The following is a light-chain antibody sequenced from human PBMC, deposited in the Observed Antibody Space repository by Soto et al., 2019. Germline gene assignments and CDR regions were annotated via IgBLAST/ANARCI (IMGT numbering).Light chain of an antibody. J-gene: IGKJ1*01. CDR2: DAS. CDR3: QQYNSYWT. V-gene: IGKV1-5*01. CDR1: QSISTW. Sequence: DIQMTQSPSTLSASVGDRVTITCRASQSISTWLAWYQKKPGKAPELLIYDASSLESGVPSRFSGRGSGTEFTLTISRLQPDVLASYCCQQYNSYWTFGQGTKVEIK.